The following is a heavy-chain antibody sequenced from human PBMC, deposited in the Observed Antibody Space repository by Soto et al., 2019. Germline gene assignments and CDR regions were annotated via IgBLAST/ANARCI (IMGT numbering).Heavy chain of an antibody. CDR1: GFTFTSSA. J-gene: IGHJ4*02. CDR3: AAEKAYDSNPPLDY. CDR2: IVVGSGNT. Sequence: ASVKVSCKASGFTFTSSAVQWVRQARGQRLEWIGWIVVGSGNTNYAQKFQERVTITRDMSTSTAYMELSSLRSEDTAVYYCAAEKAYDSNPPLDYWGQGTLVTVYS. D-gene: IGHD3-22*01. V-gene: IGHV1-58*01.